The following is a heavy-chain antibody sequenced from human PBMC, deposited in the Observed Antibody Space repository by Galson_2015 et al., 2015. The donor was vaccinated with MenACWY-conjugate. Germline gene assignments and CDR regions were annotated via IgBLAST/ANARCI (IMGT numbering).Heavy chain of an antibody. V-gene: IGHV3-23*01. CDR3: AKDGGKVMAKGFDY. J-gene: IGHJ4*02. Sequence: SLRLSCAASGFTLSSYAMSWVRQAPGKGLEWVSAISGSGGSTYYADSVKGRFTISRDNSKNTLYLQMNSLRAEDTAVYYCAKDGGKVMAKGFDYWGQGTLVTVSS. CDR2: ISGSGGST. CDR1: GFTLSSYA. D-gene: IGHD3-16*01.